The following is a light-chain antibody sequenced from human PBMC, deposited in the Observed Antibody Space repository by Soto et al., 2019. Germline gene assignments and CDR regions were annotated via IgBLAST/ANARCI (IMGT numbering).Light chain of an antibody. V-gene: IGKV3D-15*01. CDR2: GAS. J-gene: IGKJ5*01. Sequence: EIVMTHSPATLSVSPGERATLSCSASHSVSSNLAWYQQKPGQAPRLLIYGASTRAPGIPARSCGSRSGTEFSLTISSLQAEDYAVFYCQQYSNWWPITFGQGTRLEIK. CDR3: QQYSNWWPIT. CDR1: HSVSSN.